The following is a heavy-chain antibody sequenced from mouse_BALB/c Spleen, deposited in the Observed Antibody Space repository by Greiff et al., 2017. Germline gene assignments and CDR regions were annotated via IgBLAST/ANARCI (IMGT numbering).Heavy chain of an antibody. CDR2: IWPGGST. J-gene: IGHJ1*01. CDR3: ARTEARYFDV. Sequence: QVQLQESGPGLVQPSPSLSITCTASGFSLTSYGVHWVRQTPGKGLEWLGVIWPGGSTDNNAAIISRLSISKDNSKSQVFFRMNSLQADDTARYYCARTEARYFDVWGAGTTVTVSS. CDR1: GFSLTSYG. V-gene: IGHV2-2*01.